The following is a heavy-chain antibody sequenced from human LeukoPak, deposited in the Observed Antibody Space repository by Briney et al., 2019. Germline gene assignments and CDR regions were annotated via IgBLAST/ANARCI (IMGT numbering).Heavy chain of an antibody. CDR1: GGTFSSYA. CDR3: ASLKFGLPPISDY. Sequence: PVKVSCKASGGTFSSYAISWVRQAPGQGLEWMGGIIPIFGTANYAQKFQGRVTITADESTSTAYMELSSLRSEDTAVYYCASLKFGLPPISDYWGQGTLVTVSS. V-gene: IGHV1-69*13. J-gene: IGHJ4*02. CDR2: IIPIFGTA. D-gene: IGHD2-21*01.